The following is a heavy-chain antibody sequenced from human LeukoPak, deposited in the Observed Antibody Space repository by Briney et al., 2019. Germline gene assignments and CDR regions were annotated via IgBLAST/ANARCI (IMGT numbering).Heavy chain of an antibody. CDR1: GFTFSDYD. V-gene: IGHV3-13*01. CDR3: ARDYSLEWFGELCADY. J-gene: IGHJ4*02. D-gene: IGHD3-10*01. Sequence: PGGSLRLSCAASGFTFSDYDMHWVRQATGKGLEWVSAIGTAGDTYYTDSVKGRFTISRDNAKNSLYLQMNSLRAEDTAVYYCARDYSLEWFGELCADYWGQGTLVTVSS. CDR2: IGTAGDT.